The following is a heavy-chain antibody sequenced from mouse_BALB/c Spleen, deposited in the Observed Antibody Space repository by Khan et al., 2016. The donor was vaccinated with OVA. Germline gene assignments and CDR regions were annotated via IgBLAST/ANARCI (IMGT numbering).Heavy chain of an antibody. V-gene: IGHV3-2*02. J-gene: IGHJ2*01. Sequence: EVQLQESGPGLVKPSQSLSLTCPVTAYSITSGYAWNWIRQFPGNKLEWMGYISYSGGTSYNPSLKSRISITRATSKNQFFLQFNSVTTGDTATYYCARGNYYGCYFDYCGQGTPLAVSS. CDR2: ISYSGGT. CDR3: ARGNYYGCYFDY. CDR1: AYSITSGYA. D-gene: IGHD1-1*01.